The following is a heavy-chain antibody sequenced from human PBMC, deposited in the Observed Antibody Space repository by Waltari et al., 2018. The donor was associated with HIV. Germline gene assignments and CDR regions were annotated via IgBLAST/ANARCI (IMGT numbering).Heavy chain of an antibody. D-gene: IGHD4-17*01. J-gene: IGHJ2*01. CDR1: GGSISSGGYY. V-gene: IGHV4-31*03. CDR3: ARECETTVTTSAYWYFDL. Sequence: QVQLQESGPGLVKPSQTLSLTCTVSGGSISSGGYYWSWIRQHPGKGLEWIGDIYYSGSTYYNPALKSRVTMSGDTSKIQFSLKLSSVTAADTAVYYCARECETTVTTSAYWYFDLWGRGTLVTVSS. CDR2: IYYSGST.